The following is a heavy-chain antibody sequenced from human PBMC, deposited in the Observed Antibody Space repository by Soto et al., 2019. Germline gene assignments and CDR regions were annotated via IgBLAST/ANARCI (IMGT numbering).Heavy chain of an antibody. D-gene: IGHD6-13*01. V-gene: IGHV3-9*01. CDR2: ITWNSGYI. CDR1: GFTFDDYA. CDR3: AKALYSSSSSTTDF. J-gene: IGHJ1*01. Sequence: EVQLVESGGGLGQPGRSLRLSCAASGFTFDDYAMHWVRQAPGKGLEWVSFITWNSGYIGYADSVKGRFTISRDNANNSLYLQTNSLETEDPAFYYCAKALYSSSSSTTDFWGQGTLVTVSS.